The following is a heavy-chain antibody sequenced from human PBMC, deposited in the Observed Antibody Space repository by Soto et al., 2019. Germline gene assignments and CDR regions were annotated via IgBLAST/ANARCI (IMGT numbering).Heavy chain of an antibody. CDR2: ISYDGSNK. V-gene: IGHV3-30-3*01. J-gene: IGHJ4*02. CDR3: ARGTQNRLRYFALDY. CDR1: GFTFSSYA. Sequence: LRLSCAASGFTFSSYAMHWVRQAPGKGLEWVAVISYDGSNKYYADSVKGRFTISRDNSKNTLYLQMNSLRAEDTAVYYCARGTQNRLRYFALDYWGQGTLVTVSS. D-gene: IGHD3-9*01.